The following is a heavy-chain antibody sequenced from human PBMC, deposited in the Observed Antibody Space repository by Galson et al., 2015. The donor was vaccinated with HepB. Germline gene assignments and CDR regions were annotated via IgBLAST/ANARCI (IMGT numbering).Heavy chain of an antibody. CDR3: AKNQVASWYYDTKVGGFDY. D-gene: IGHD3-22*01. Sequence: SLRLSCAASGFTFSSYAMSWVRQAPGKGLEWVSGIGGSGTRTHYADSVRGRFTISRDNSKNTLYLQMSSLRAEDTAVYYCAKNQVASWYYDTKVGGFDYWGQGTLVTVSS. CDR2: IGGSGTRT. V-gene: IGHV3-23*01. J-gene: IGHJ4*02. CDR1: GFTFSSYA.